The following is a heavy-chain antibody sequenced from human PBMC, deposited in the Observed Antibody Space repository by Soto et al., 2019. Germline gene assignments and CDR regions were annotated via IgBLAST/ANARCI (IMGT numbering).Heavy chain of an antibody. Sequence: EVQLVESGGGLIQPGGSLRLSCAASGFSVSNKYMSWVRQAPGKGLEWVSVIYYNGNTYYADSVRGRFTISRDNPKNTLYLQMNSLRAEDTAVYYCADLTTETHYWGRGTLVTVSS. CDR1: GFSVSNKY. J-gene: IGHJ4*02. V-gene: IGHV3-53*01. CDR3: ADLTTETHY. CDR2: IYYNGNT.